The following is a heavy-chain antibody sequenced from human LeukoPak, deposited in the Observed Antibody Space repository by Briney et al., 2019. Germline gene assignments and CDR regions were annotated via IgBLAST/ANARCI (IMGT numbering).Heavy chain of an antibody. J-gene: IGHJ5*02. V-gene: IGHV4-59*12. CDR2: IYYSGST. D-gene: IGHD3-22*01. CDR3: ARERGYYDSSGPNWFDP. Sequence: PSETLSLTCTVSGGSISSYYWSWIRQPPGKGLEWIGYIYYSGSTNYNPSLKSRVTISVDTSKNQFSLKLSSVTAADTAVYYCARERGYYDSSGPNWFDPWGQGTLVTVSS. CDR1: GGSISSYY.